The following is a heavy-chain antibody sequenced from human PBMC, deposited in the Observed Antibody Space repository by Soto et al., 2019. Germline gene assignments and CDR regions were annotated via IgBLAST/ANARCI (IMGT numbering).Heavy chain of an antibody. Sequence: GGSLRFSCAASGFTFSSYGMHWVRQAPGKGLEWVAVISYDGSNKYYADSVKGRFTISRDNSKNTLYLQMNSLRAEDTAVYYCAKDQLQWLVQGDFDYWGQGTLVTVSS. CDR2: ISYDGSNK. D-gene: IGHD6-19*01. CDR1: GFTFSSYG. J-gene: IGHJ4*02. V-gene: IGHV3-30*18. CDR3: AKDQLQWLVQGDFDY.